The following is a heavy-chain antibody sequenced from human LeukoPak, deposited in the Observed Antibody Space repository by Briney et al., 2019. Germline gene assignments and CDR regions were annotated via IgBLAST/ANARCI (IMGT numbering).Heavy chain of an antibody. CDR3: AREMNSFRRIAAAGSPPGY. CDR1: GFTVSSNY. CDR2: ISNDGDT. J-gene: IGHJ4*02. D-gene: IGHD6-13*01. V-gene: IGHV3-66*02. Sequence: QAGGSLRLSCAASGFTVSSNYMSWVRQGPGKGLECVSVISNDGDTYYADSVKGRFTISRDTSKNTVSLQMNSLRAEDTAVYYCAREMNSFRRIAAAGSPPGYWGQGTLVTVSS.